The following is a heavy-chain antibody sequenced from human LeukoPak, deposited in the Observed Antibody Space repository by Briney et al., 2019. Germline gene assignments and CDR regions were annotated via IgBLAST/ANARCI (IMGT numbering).Heavy chain of an antibody. CDR1: GGSISSSSYY. CDR3: ARQDYDSSGYYSLNYFDY. CDR2: IYYSGST. D-gene: IGHD3-22*01. J-gene: IGHJ4*02. Sequence: PSETLSLTCTVSGGSISSSSYYWGWIRQPPGKGLEWIGSIYYSGSTYNNPSLKSRVTISVDTSKNQFSLKLSSVTAADTAVYYCARQDYDSSGYYSLNYFDYWGQGTLVTVSS. V-gene: IGHV4-39*01.